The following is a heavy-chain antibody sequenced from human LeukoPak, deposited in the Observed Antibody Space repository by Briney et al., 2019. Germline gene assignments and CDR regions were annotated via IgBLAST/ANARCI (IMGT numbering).Heavy chain of an antibody. CDR3: AKARSGSSSSCYNY. Sequence: GGSLRLSCAASGFTFSSYAMSWVRQTPGKGLEWVSGISDSGGTTDYADSVKGRFAISRDNSNNTLYLQMNSLRAEDTAVYYCAKARSGSSSSCYNYWGQGTLVTVSS. D-gene: IGHD2-2*02. J-gene: IGHJ4*02. CDR1: GFTFSSYA. CDR2: ISDSGGTT. V-gene: IGHV3-23*01.